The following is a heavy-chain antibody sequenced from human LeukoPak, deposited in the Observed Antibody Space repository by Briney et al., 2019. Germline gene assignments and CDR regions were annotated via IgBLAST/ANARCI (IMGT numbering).Heavy chain of an antibody. CDR3: ATRRIAVAAPFDF. CDR1: GGSISSYY. CDR2: IYYSGST. Sequence: PSETLSLTCTVSGGSISSYYWSWIRQPPGKGLEWIGYIYYSGSTKYNPSLKSRVTISVDTSKNQLSLKVSSVTAADTAVYYCATRRIAVAAPFDFWGQGTLVTVSS. D-gene: IGHD6-19*01. V-gene: IGHV4-59*01. J-gene: IGHJ4*02.